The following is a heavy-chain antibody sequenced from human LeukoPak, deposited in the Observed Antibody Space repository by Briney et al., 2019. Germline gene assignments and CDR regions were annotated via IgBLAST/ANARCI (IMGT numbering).Heavy chain of an antibody. V-gene: IGHV1-69*13. CDR1: GGTFISYA. CDR2: IISIFGTA. D-gene: IGHD4-17*01. J-gene: IGHJ5*02. Sequence: ASVKVSCKASGGTFISYAISWVRQAPGQGLEWMGGIISIFGTANYAQKFQGRVTITADESTSTAYIELSSLRSEDTAVYYCASLNDYGDYEHWFDPWGQGTLVTVSS. CDR3: ASLNDYGDYEHWFDP.